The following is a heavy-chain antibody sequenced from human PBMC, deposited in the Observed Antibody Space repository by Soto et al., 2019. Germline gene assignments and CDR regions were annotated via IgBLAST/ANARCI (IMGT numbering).Heavy chain of an antibody. D-gene: IGHD3-16*02. J-gene: IGHJ6*04. CDR3: ARGDMVCRSYQYYYYGMDV. CDR1: GGAFSGYY. Sequence: PSETLSLTCAVYGGAFSGYYWSWIRQPPGKGLEWIGEINHSGSTNYNPSLKSRVTISVDTSKNQFSLKLSSVTAADTAVYYCARGDMVCRSYQYYYYGMDVWGKGTTVTAPQ. CDR2: INHSGST. V-gene: IGHV4-34*01.